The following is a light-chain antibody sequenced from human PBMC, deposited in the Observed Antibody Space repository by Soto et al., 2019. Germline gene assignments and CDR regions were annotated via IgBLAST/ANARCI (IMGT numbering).Light chain of an antibody. CDR1: QGISSY. CDR3: LQDYDCPRT. Sequence: AIRMTQSPSSLSASPGDRVTITCRASQGISSYLAWYQQKPGKAPTLLIYAASTLQSGVPSRFSGSGSGTEFTLTISSLQPEDFAAYYCLQDYDCPRTFGQGTKVDIK. CDR2: AAS. J-gene: IGKJ2*01. V-gene: IGKV1-8*01.